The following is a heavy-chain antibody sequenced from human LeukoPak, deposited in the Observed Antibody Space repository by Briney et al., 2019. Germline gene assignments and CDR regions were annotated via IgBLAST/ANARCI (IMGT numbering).Heavy chain of an antibody. CDR2: INHSGST. CDR3: ARWSSNYYDSSGRRFDP. Sequence: PSETLSLTCAVYGGSFSDYYWSWIRQPPGKGLEWIGEINHSGSTNYNPSLKSRVTISIDTSKNQLSLKLSSVTAADTAVYYCARWSSNYYDSSGRRFDPWGQGTLVTVSS. D-gene: IGHD3-22*01. V-gene: IGHV4-34*01. J-gene: IGHJ5*02. CDR1: GGSFSDYY.